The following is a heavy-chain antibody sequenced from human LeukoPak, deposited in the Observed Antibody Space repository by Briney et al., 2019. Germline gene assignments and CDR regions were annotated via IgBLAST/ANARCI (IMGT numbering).Heavy chain of an antibody. J-gene: IGHJ5*02. CDR2: MNPNSGKT. CDR1: GYTFTSYD. Sequence: ASVKVSCKAPGYTFTSYDINWVRQATGQGLEWMGWMNPNSGKTGYAQSSQGRVTMTRNTSINTAYMELSSLRSEDTAVYYCARVRVASNWFDPWGQGTLVTVSS. D-gene: IGHD2-15*01. V-gene: IGHV1-8*01. CDR3: ARVRVASNWFDP.